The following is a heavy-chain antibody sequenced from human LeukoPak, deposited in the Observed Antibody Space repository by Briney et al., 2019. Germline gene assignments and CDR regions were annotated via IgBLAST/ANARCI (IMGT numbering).Heavy chain of an antibody. CDR2: INPNSGGT. CDR1: GYTFTGYY. V-gene: IGHV1-2*02. D-gene: IGHD6-13*01. CDR3: ARLSGIAAAVGY. Sequence: ASVKASCKASGYTFTGYYMHWVRQAPGQGLEWMGWINPNSGGTNYAQKFQGRVTMTRDTSISTAYMELSRLRSDDTAVYYCARLSGIAAAVGYWGQGTLVTVSS. J-gene: IGHJ4*02.